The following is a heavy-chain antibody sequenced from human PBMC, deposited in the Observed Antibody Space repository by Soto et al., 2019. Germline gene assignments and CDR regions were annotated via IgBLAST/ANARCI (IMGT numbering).Heavy chain of an antibody. CDR2: ISCGGTSI. D-gene: IGHD6-19*01. J-gene: IGHJ4*02. V-gene: IGHV3-11*01. Sequence: PGGSLRLSCAASTFTFSDYYMSWIRQAPGKGLEWVSYISCGGTSIYYADSVKGRFSVSRDNAKTSLYLHMSDLRAADTAVYYCARVSATGWHVNGRDYFDHWGLGTLVTVSS. CDR1: TFTFSDYY. CDR3: ARVSATGWHVNGRDYFDH.